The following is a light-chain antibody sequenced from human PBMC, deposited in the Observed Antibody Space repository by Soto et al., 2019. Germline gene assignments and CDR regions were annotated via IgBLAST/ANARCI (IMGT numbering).Light chain of an antibody. V-gene: IGLV2-8*01. CDR2: EVY. Sequence: QSALTQPPSPSGSPGHSVPSSCMGTGIDLGGYSYVSWYQQHPGKAPKLIIYEVYKQPSGVPDRFAGAKTGNTASLTVSGLQVEDEADYYCASYAGSNNWGVFGGGTKLTVL. J-gene: IGLJ3*02. CDR1: GIDLGGYSY. CDR3: ASYAGSNNWGV.